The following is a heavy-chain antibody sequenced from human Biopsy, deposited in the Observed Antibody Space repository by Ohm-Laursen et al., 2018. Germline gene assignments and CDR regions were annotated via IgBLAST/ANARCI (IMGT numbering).Heavy chain of an antibody. V-gene: IGHV1-58*01. CDR1: GFTFSSSA. CDR2: IVVGSGHT. J-gene: IGHJ6*02. Sequence: SVKVSCNASGFTFSSSAVQWVRQARGQRLEWIGWIVVGSGHTDYAQKFQERVTITRDTSTSTAYMELTSLRSEDTAVYYCAATSTLYYYYYAMDVWDQGTTITVSS. CDR3: AATSTLYYYYYAMDV.